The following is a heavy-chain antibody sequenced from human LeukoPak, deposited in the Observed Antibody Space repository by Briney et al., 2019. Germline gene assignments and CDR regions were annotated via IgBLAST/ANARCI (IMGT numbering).Heavy chain of an antibody. V-gene: IGHV3-30*02. CDR2: IGNDGSKNYDGSSK. D-gene: IGHD1-26*01. CDR3: AKDYPSAVGASPFEY. Sequence: PGGSLRLSCAAPGFTFSSSAMHWVRQVQGKGLEGGTFIGNDGSKNYDGSSKYYAHSVKGRFTISRDNSKNTLYLQMNSLRPEDTALYYCAKDYPSAVGASPFEYWGQGTLVTVS. J-gene: IGHJ4*02. CDR1: GFTFSSSA.